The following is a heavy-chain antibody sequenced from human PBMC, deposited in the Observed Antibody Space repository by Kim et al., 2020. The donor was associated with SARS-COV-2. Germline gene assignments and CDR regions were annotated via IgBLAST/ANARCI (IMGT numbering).Heavy chain of an antibody. D-gene: IGHD3-10*01. Sequence: SQTLSLTCAVYGGSFSGYYWSWIRQPPGKGLEWIGEINHSGSTNYNPSLKSRVTISVDTSKNQFSLKLSSVTAADTAVYYCARGLIKNYYGSGSRNWFDPWGQGTLVTVSS. V-gene: IGHV4-34*01. J-gene: IGHJ5*02. CDR1: GGSFSGYY. CDR3: ARGLIKNYYGSGSRNWFDP. CDR2: INHSGST.